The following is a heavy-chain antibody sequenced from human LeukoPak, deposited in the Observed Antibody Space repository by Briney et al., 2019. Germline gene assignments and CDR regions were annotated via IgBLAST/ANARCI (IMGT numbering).Heavy chain of an antibody. CDR3: ARGGRYIRRRLDV. Sequence: SETLSLTCTVSGGSISSYYWSWVRQAPGKGLEWIGYIYSGGGTNYNPSLARRIIISVDTSKNQFSLKLNSVTAADTAVYYCARGGRYIRRRLDVWGQGTTVTVSS. V-gene: IGHV4-59*01. J-gene: IGHJ6*02. CDR1: GGSISSYY. D-gene: IGHD3-16*01. CDR2: IYSGGGT.